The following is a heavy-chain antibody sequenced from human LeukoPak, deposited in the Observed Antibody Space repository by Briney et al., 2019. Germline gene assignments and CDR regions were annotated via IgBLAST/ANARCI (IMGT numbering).Heavy chain of an antibody. J-gene: IGHJ3*02. V-gene: IGHV3-7*03. Sequence: QSGGSLRLSCAASGFTFSSYWMSWVRQAPGTGLEWVANIKQDGSEEYYVDSVRGRLTISRDNAKNSLYLQMNSLRAEDTAVYYCARVDDLDAFDIWGQGTMVTVSS. CDR3: ARVDDLDAFDI. D-gene: IGHD2-2*03. CDR1: GFTFSSYW. CDR2: IKQDGSEE.